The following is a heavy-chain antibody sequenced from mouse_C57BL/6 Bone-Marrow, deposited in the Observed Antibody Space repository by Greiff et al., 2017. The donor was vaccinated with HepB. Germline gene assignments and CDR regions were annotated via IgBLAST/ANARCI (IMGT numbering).Heavy chain of an antibody. D-gene: IGHD2-4*01. CDR2: IYPGSGST. J-gene: IGHJ3*01. CDR3: ARIYYDYDSAWFAY. V-gene: IGHV1-55*01. Sequence: QVQLQQPGAELVKPGASVKMSCKASGYTFTSYWITWVKQRPGQGLEWIGDIYPGSGSTNYNEKFKSKATLTVDTSSSTAYMQLSSLTSEDSAVYCCARIYYDYDSAWFAYWGQGTLVTVSA. CDR1: GYTFTSYW.